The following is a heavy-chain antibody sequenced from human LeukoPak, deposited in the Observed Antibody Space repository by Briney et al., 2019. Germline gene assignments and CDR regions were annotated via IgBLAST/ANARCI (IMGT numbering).Heavy chain of an antibody. J-gene: IGHJ4*02. D-gene: IGHD2-21*02. CDR2: ISYDGSNK. CDR1: GFTFSGYG. V-gene: IGHV3-30*18. Sequence: GGSLRLSCAASGFTFSGYGMHWVRQAPGKGLEWVAVISYDGSNKYYADSVKGRFTISRDNSKNTLYLQMNSLRAEDTAVYYCAKSAYCGGDCYSFDYWGQGTLVTVSS. CDR3: AKSAYCGGDCYSFDY.